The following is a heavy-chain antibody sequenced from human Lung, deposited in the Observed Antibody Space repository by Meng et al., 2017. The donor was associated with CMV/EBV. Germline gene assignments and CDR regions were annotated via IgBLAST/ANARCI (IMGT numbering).Heavy chain of an antibody. CDR1: GFTFSSYS. CDR3: ARDTLTMVRGVWVY. J-gene: IGHJ4*02. D-gene: IGHD3-10*01. CDR2: SSSSSSYI. Sequence: GESLKISCAASGFTFSSYSMNWVRQAPGKGLEWVSSSSSSSSYIYYTDSVKGRFTISRDNAKNSLYLQMNSLRAEDTAVYYCARDTLTMVRGVWVYWGQGXLVTVSS. V-gene: IGHV3-21*01.